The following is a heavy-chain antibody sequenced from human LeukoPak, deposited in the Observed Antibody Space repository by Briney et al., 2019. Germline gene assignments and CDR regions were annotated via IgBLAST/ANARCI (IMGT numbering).Heavy chain of an antibody. CDR3: AKRGAEVGATVAPGDY. D-gene: IGHD1-26*01. J-gene: IGHJ4*02. CDR1: GFTLSSYA. Sequence: GGTLRLSCAASGFTLSSYAMNWVGQAPGKGLEWVSDMSGSGSAYYTDSVKGGVTISRDNSKNTRYLQRSRRRAEDTAVYYCAKRGAEVGATVAPGDYWGQGTLLTVSS. V-gene: IGHV3-23*01. CDR2: MSGSGSA.